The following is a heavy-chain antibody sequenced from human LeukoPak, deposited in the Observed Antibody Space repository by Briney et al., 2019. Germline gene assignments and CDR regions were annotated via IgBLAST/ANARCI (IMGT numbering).Heavy chain of an antibody. CDR1: GYTFTSYG. CDR2: ISAYNGNT. J-gene: IGHJ5*02. V-gene: IGHV1-18*01. Sequence: ASVKVSCKASGYTFTSYGISWVRQAPGQGLEWMGWISAYNGNTNYAQKFQGRVTMTRDTSISTAYMELSRLRSDDTAVYYCARVVRYCSGGSCYRYNWFDPWGQGTLVTVSS. D-gene: IGHD2-15*01. CDR3: ARVVRYCSGGSCYRYNWFDP.